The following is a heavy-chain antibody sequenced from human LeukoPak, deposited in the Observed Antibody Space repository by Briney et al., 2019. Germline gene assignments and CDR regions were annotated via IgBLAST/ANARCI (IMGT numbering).Heavy chain of an antibody. J-gene: IGHJ4*02. CDR2: IKQDGSEK. CDR1: GFTFSSYW. V-gene: IGHV3-7*01. CDR3: ARIYPYSSSWYAYYFDY. Sequence: EGSLRLSCAASGFTFSSYWMSWVRQAPGKGLEWVANIKQDGSEKYYVDSVKGRFTISRDNAKNSLYLQMNSLRAEDTAVYYCARIYPYSSSWYAYYFDYWGQGTLVTVSS. D-gene: IGHD6-13*01.